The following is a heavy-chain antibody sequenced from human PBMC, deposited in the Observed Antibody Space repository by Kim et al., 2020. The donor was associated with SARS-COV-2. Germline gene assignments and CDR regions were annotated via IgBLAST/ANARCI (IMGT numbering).Heavy chain of an antibody. V-gene: IGHV1-18*01. D-gene: IGHD3-22*01. Sequence: WVRQAPGQGLEWMGWISTYNGNTNYAQKIQGRVTMTTDTSTNTAYMELRSLRSDDTAVFYCARVKYYYDSSGYYYDYWGQGTLVTVSS. CDR2: ISTYNGNT. J-gene: IGHJ4*02. CDR3: ARVKYYYDSSGYYYDY.